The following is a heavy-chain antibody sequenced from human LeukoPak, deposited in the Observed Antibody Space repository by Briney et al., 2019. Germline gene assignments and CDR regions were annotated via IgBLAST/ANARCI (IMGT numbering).Heavy chain of an antibody. CDR2: INPNSGGT. Sequence: ASVKVSCKAAGYTFTGYYMHWVRQAPGQGLEWMGWINPNSGGTNYAQKFQGRVAMTRDTSISTAYTELSRLRSDDTAVYYCAREACGGDCSELDYWGQGTLVTVSS. J-gene: IGHJ4*02. CDR3: AREACGGDCSELDY. CDR1: GYTFTGYY. V-gene: IGHV1-2*02. D-gene: IGHD2-21*01.